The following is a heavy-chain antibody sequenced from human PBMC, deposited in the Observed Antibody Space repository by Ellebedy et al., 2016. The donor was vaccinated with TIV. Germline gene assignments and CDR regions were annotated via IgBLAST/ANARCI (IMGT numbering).Heavy chain of an antibody. CDR3: TTVTDAVDYYYYYGMDV. V-gene: IGHV3-15*01. J-gene: IGHJ6*02. CDR1: GFTFSSYS. Sequence: GGSLRLXXAASGFTFSSYSMNWVRQAPGKGLEWVGRIKSKTDGGTTDYAAPVKGRFTISRDDSKNTLYLQMNSLKTEDTAVYYCTTVTDAVDYYYYYGMDVWGQGTTVTVSS. CDR2: IKSKTDGGTT.